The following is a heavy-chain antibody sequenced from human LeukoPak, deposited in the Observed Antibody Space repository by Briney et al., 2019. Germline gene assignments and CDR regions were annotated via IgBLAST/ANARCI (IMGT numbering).Heavy chain of an antibody. CDR1: GFTFSSYA. Sequence: GGSLRLSCAASGFTFSSYAMSWVRQAPGKGLDWASAISVSGGSTYYADSVKGRFTISRDNSKNTLYLQMNSLRAEDTAVCYCAKDLPYCSSTSCSFYWYFDLWGRGTLVTVSS. CDR3: AKDLPYCSSTSCSFYWYFDL. D-gene: IGHD2-2*01. J-gene: IGHJ2*01. CDR2: ISVSGGST. V-gene: IGHV3-23*01.